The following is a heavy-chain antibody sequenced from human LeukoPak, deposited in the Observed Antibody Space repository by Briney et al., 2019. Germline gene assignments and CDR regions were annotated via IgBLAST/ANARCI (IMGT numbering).Heavy chain of an antibody. CDR2: IYYSGST. D-gene: IGHD3-3*01. J-gene: IGHJ2*01. CDR3: ASQGVVHRYFDL. Sequence: SETLSLTCTVSGGSISSYYWSWIRQPPGKGLEWIGYIYYSGSTNYNPSLKSRVTISVDTSKNQFSLKLSSVTAADTAVYYCASQGVVHRYFDLWGRGTLVTVPS. CDR1: GGSISSYY. V-gene: IGHV4-59*12.